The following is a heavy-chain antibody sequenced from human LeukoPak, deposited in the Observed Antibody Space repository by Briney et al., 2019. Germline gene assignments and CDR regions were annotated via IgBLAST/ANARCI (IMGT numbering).Heavy chain of an antibody. D-gene: IGHD3-10*01. CDR3: ARQGTSGSYYVR. J-gene: IGHJ4*02. Sequence: SETLSLTCTVSGGSISSYYWSWIRQPPGKGLEWIGYIYYSGSTNYNPSLKSRVTISVDTSKNQFSLKLSSVTAADTAVYYCARQGTSGSYYVRWGQGTLVTVSS. V-gene: IGHV4-59*01. CDR1: GGSISSYY. CDR2: IYYSGST.